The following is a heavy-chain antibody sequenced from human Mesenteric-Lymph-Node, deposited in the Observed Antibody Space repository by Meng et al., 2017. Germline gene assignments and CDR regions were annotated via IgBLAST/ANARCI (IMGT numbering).Heavy chain of an antibody. J-gene: IGHJ6*02. CDR3: AKASPNYYDSSGRPISSGGMDV. CDR2: VSGSGGDT. D-gene: IGHD3-22*01. CDR1: GFTFINYA. V-gene: IGHV3-23*01. Sequence: GESLKISCAASGFTFINYAMTWVRQAPGKGLDWVSTVSGSGGDTYYAGSVKGQFTFSRDNSKNTLSLQMNSLRAEDTAVYYCAKASPNYYDSSGRPISSGGMDVWGQGTTVTVSS.